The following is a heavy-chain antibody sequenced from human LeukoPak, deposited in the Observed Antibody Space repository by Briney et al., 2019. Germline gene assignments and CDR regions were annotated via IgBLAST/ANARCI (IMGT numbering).Heavy chain of an antibody. J-gene: IGHJ4*02. CDR2: INHSGST. V-gene: IGHV4-34*01. D-gene: IGHD6-13*01. CDR1: GFTFSSYA. Sequence: PGGSLRLSCAASGFTFSSYAMGWVRQAPGKGLEWIGEINHSGSTNYNPSLKSRVTISVDTSKNQFSLKLSSVTAADTAVYYCARGLVRPYWGQGTLVTVSS. CDR3: ARGLVRPY.